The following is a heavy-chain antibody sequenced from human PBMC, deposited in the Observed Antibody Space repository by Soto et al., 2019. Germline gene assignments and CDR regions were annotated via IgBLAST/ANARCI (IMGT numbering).Heavy chain of an antibody. V-gene: IGHV4-30-2*01. Sequence: PSETLSLTCAVSGGSISSGGYSWSWIRQPPGKGLEWIGYIYHSGSTYYNPSLKSRVTISVDRSKNQFSLKLSSVTAADTAVYYCARDGGRYYGMDVWGQGTTVTVSS. D-gene: IGHD3-16*01. CDR3: ARDGGRYYGMDV. CDR1: GGSISSGGYS. J-gene: IGHJ6*02. CDR2: IYHSGST.